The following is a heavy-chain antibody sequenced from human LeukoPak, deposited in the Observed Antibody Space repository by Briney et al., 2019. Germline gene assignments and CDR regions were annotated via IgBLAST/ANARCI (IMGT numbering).Heavy chain of an antibody. J-gene: IGHJ6*02. CDR2: FYYSGST. D-gene: IGHD1-26*01. CDR3: ARGGSYPISYYYYGMDV. V-gene: IGHV4-59*01. CDR1: GGSISSYY. Sequence: SETLSLTCTVSGGSISSYYWSWIRQPPGKGLEWIGYFYYSGSTNYNPSLKSRVTISVDTSKNQFSQKLSSVTAADTAVYYCARGGSYPISYYYYGMDVWGQGTTVTVSS.